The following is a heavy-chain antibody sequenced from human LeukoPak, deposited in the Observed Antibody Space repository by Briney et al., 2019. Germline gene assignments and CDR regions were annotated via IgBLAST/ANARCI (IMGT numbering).Heavy chain of an antibody. J-gene: IGHJ4*02. D-gene: IGHD1-26*01. V-gene: IGHV3-20*04. CDR1: GFTFDDYG. CDR2: INWNGGST. CDR3: ARLSTGSAYYFDY. Sequence: TGGSLRLSCAASGFTFDDYGMSWVRQAPGKGLEWVSGINWNGGSTGYADSVKGRFTISRDNAKNSLYLQMNSLRAEDTAVYYCARLSTGSAYYFDYWGQGTLVTVSS.